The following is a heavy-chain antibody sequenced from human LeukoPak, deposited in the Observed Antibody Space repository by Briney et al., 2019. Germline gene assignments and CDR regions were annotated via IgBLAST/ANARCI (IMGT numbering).Heavy chain of an antibody. CDR1: GFTFSSYS. Sequence: GGSLRLSCAASGFTFSSYSMNWVRQAPGKGLEWVSSISSSSSYIYYADSVKGRFTISRDNAKNSLYLQMNSLRAEDTAVYYCASFSGGFWSGYLNDYWGQGTLVTVSS. V-gene: IGHV3-21*01. CDR2: ISSSSSYI. J-gene: IGHJ4*02. CDR3: ASFSGGFWSGYLNDY. D-gene: IGHD3-3*01.